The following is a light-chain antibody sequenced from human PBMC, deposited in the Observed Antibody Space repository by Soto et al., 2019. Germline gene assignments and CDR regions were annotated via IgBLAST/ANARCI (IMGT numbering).Light chain of an antibody. J-gene: IGKJ2*01. CDR3: EQYGSSPLYT. V-gene: IGKV3-20*01. CDR2: GAS. Sequence: EIVLTQSPGPLSSSPGERATLSCRASQSVSSSHLAWYQQKPGQAPRLLIYGASSRPTGIPDRLSGSGSGTDFTLTISRLEPEDFAVYYCEQYGSSPLYTFGQGTKLEIK. CDR1: QSVSSSH.